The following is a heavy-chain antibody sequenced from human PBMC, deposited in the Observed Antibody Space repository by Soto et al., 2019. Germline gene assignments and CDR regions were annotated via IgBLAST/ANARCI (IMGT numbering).Heavy chain of an antibody. J-gene: IGHJ4*02. CDR3: ARLGGSYAVPHFDY. V-gene: IGHV4-59*08. CDR2: IYYSGST. D-gene: IGHD1-26*01. CDR1: GGSISSYY. Sequence: SETLSLPCTGSGGSISSYYWSWIRQPPGKGLEWVGYIYYSGSTNYNPSLKSRVTLSVDTSKNQFSLKLSSVTAADTAVYYCARLGGSYAVPHFDYWGQGTLVTVSS.